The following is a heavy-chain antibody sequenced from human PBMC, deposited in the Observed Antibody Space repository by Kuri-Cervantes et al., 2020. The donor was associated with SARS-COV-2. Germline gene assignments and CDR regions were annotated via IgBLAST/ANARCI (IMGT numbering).Heavy chain of an antibody. CDR2: IYYSGST. CDR3: ASYHQLLPRRSFDY. V-gene: IGHV4-61*01. J-gene: IGHJ4*02. D-gene: IGHD2-2*01. CDR1: GGSVSSGSYY. Sequence: SETLSLTCTVSGGSVSSGSYYWSWIRQPPGKGLEWIGYIYYSGSTNYNPSLKSRVTISVDTSKNQFSLKLSSVTAADTAVYYCASYHQLLPRRSFDYWGEGTLVTVSS.